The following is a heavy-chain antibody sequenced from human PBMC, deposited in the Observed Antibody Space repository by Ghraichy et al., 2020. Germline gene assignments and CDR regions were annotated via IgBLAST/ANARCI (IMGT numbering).Heavy chain of an antibody. J-gene: IGHJ3*01. Sequence: GGSLRLSCAASGFSFTSYAMTWVRQTPGRGLEWVSTVSAGGAGTYYADSVRGRFTISRDNYRNTLSLQMDSLRAEDTALYYCAKARPTSVIALVAFDVWGQGTMVTVSS. D-gene: IGHD2-21*01. V-gene: IGHV3-23*01. CDR3: AKARPTSVIALVAFDV. CDR1: GFSFTSYA. CDR2: VSAGGAGT.